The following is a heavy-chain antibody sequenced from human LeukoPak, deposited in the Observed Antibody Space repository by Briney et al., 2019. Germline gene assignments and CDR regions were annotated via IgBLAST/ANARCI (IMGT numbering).Heavy chain of an antibody. CDR3: ARDVWFGYYMDV. J-gene: IGHJ6*03. CDR1: GGSISSGSYY. Sequence: SQTLSLTCTVSGGSISSGSYYRSWIRQPAGKGLEWIGRIYTSRSTNYNPSLKSRVTISVDTSKNQFSLKLSSVTAADTAVYYCARDVWFGYYMDVWGKGTTVTISS. V-gene: IGHV4-61*02. D-gene: IGHD3-10*01. CDR2: IYTSRST.